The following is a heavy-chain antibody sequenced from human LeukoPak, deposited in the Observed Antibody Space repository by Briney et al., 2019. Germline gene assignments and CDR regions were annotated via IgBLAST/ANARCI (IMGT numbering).Heavy chain of an antibody. CDR1: GGTFSSYA. Sequence: GASVKVSCKASGGTFSSYAISWVRQAPGQGLEWMGGIIPIFGRANYAQKFQGRVTITADESTSTAYMELSSLRSEDTAVYYCARSDYGGNSGDYWGQGTLVTVSS. CDR3: ARSDYGGNSGDY. D-gene: IGHD4-23*01. CDR2: IIPIFGRA. V-gene: IGHV1-69*13. J-gene: IGHJ4*02.